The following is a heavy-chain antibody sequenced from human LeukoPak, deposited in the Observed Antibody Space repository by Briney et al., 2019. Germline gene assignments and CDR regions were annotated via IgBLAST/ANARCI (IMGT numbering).Heavy chain of an antibody. D-gene: IGHD2-15*01. CDR2: IHPGDSNT. V-gene: IGHV5-51*01. J-gene: IGHJ4*02. CDR3: ATGRYCSGTTCYSSLDF. Sequence: GESLQISCKGSGYSFTNYWIAWVRQMPGKGLEWMGIIHPGDSNTRYSPSFQGQVTISVDKSITTAYLQWSSLKALDTAVYYCATGRYCSGTTCYSSLDFWGQGTLVTVSS. CDR1: GYSFTNYW.